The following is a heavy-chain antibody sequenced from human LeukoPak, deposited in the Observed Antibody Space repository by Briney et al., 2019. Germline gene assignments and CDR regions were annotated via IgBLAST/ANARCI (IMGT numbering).Heavy chain of an antibody. V-gene: IGHV3-73*01. Sequence: AGGSLRLSCAASGFTFSGSAMHWVRQASGKGLEWVGRIRSKANSYATAYAASVKGRFTISRDDSKHTAYLQMNSLKTEDTAVYYCTTPVIAAAGTYWGQGTLVTVSS. J-gene: IGHJ4*02. CDR3: TTPVIAAAGTY. CDR1: GFTFSGSA. CDR2: IRSKANSYAT. D-gene: IGHD6-13*01.